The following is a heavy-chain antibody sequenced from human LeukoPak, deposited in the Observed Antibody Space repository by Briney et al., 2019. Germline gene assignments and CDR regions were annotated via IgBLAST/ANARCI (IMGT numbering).Heavy chain of an antibody. D-gene: IGHD3-9*01. Sequence: GASVKVSCKASGYTFPVYYMHWVRQAPGQGLEWMGWINTHTGRPSYAQDFTGRFVFSLDSSVSTAYLQISRLQTGDTAVYYCARLYSDLLTGPGYWGQGTLLTVSS. CDR3: ARLYSDLLTGPGY. CDR1: GYTFPVYY. V-gene: IGHV7-4-1*02. J-gene: IGHJ4*02. CDR2: INTHTGRP.